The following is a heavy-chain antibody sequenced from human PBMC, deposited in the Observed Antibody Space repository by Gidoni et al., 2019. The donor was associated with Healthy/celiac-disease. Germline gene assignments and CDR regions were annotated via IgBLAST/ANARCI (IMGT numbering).Heavy chain of an antibody. Sequence: VQLLESGGGLVQPGWSLRLSCAASVFTFSSSAMSWVRQAPGKGLEWVSAISGSGGSTYYADSVKGRFTNSRDNSKNTLYLQMNSLRAEDTAVYYCAKPNVTYGDYAPDAFDIWGQGTMVTVSS. CDR2: ISGSGGST. CDR3: AKPNVTYGDYAPDAFDI. D-gene: IGHD4-17*01. CDR1: VFTFSSSA. J-gene: IGHJ3*02. V-gene: IGHV3-23*01.